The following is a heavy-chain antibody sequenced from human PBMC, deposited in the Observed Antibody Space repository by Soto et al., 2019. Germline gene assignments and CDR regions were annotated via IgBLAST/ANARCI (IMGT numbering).Heavy chain of an antibody. CDR1: GGTFSRSA. CDR3: ARSYFGETIINGGSYYHGLDV. V-gene: IGHV1-69*13. CDR2: IVLIFGSP. Sequence: GASVKVSCKASGGTFSRSAISWVRQAPGQGLEWMGGIVLIFGSPNYSQKFQGRLTITADEPTSTAYMELSSLKSDDTAVYFCARSYFGETIINGGSYYHGLDVWGQGTTVTVSS. J-gene: IGHJ6*02. D-gene: IGHD3-10*01.